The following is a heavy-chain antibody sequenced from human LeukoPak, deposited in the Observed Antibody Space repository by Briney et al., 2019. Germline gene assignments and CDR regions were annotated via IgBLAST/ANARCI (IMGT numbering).Heavy chain of an antibody. CDR2: IYYSGST. J-gene: IGHJ6*02. CDR1: GGSISSSSYY. V-gene: IGHV4-39*01. CDR3: ARLDLRSYYYYGMDV. Sequence: PSQTLSLTCPVSGGSISSSSYYWGWIRQPPGKGLEWIGSIYYSGSTYYNPSLKSRVTISVDTSKNQFSLKLSSVTAADTAVYYCARLDLRSYYYYGMDVWGQGTTVTVSS.